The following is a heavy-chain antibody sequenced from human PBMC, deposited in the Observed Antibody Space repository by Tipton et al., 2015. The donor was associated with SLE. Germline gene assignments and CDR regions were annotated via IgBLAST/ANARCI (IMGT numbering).Heavy chain of an antibody. J-gene: IGHJ4*02. CDR1: GYTFTNYW. D-gene: IGHD5-18*01. V-gene: IGHV5-51*01. CDR3: ARHDRGYSYGFDY. CDR2: IYPGDSDT. Sequence: VQLVQSGAEVKTPGESLKISCKGAGYTFTNYWIGWVRQMPGKGLEWMGIIYPGDSDTRYSPSFQGQVTISADKSINTAYLQWSSLKASDTAMYYCARHDRGYSYGFDYWGQGTLVTVSS.